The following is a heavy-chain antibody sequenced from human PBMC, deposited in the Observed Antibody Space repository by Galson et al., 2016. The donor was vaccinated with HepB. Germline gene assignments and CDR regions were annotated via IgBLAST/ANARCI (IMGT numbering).Heavy chain of an antibody. CDR1: EYTFNTYY. J-gene: IGHJ4*02. V-gene: IGHV1-46*02. Sequence: SVKVSCKASEYTFNTYYIHWVRQAPGQELEWMGIIHPSGGSASKAQKFKGRVTMTRDTSTRTVYMELSSLRSEDTAVYYCARGANYDFDYWGQGALVTVSS. CDR3: ARGANYDFDY. CDR2: IHPSGGSA. D-gene: IGHD4/OR15-4a*01.